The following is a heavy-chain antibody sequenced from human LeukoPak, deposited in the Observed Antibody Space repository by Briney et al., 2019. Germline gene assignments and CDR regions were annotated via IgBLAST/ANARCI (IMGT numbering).Heavy chain of an antibody. J-gene: IGHJ4*02. D-gene: IGHD3-22*01. CDR2: IYWNGGST. Sequence: GGSLRLSCAASGFTFDDYGMSWVRQAPGKGLEWVSGIYWNGGSTGYADSVKGRFTISRDNAKNSLYLQMNSLRAEDTALYYCARGSGAMIVVDLDYWGQGTLVTVSS. CDR1: GFTFDDYG. V-gene: IGHV3-20*04. CDR3: ARGSGAMIVVDLDY.